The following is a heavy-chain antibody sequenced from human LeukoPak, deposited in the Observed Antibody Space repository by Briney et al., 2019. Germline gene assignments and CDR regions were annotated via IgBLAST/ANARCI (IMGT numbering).Heavy chain of an antibody. CDR1: GFTVSGNY. Sequence: PGGSLRLSCAASGFTVSGNYMSWVRQAPGKGLEWVSVIYSGGDIAYADSVKGRFTISSDTSQNKLYLHMNSLRVGDTAVYYCAGGTDFWSGYCFDSWGQGTLVTVSS. J-gene: IGHJ4*02. CDR3: AGGTDFWSGYCFDS. V-gene: IGHV3-53*01. D-gene: IGHD3-3*01. CDR2: IYSGGDI.